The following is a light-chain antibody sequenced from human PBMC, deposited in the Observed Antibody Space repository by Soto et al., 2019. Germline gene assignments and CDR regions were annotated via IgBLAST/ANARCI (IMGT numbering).Light chain of an antibody. J-gene: IGKJ4*01. CDR1: QSISRY. V-gene: IGKV1-39*01. CDR2: GAS. Sequence: DLPMTQSPSSLSASVGARVPITCRASQSISRYLNWYQQKPGKAPKLLIYGASSLSGVPSRFSGSGAGTDFTLTISSLQPEDVGSDYCQQRYSSPLTFGGGTKVDIK. CDR3: QQRYSSPLT.